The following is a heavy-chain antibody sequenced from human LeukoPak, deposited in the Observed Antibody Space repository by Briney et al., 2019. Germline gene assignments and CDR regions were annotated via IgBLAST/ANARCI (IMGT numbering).Heavy chain of an antibody. CDR1: EFTFSSYT. CDR3: AKEQWLGRTYYGMDV. D-gene: IGHD6-19*01. J-gene: IGHJ6*02. CDR2: ISGNGGTT. V-gene: IGHV3-23*01. Sequence: GGSLRLSCAASEFTFSSYTMSWVRQAPGKGLEWVSTISGNGGTTYYADSVKGRFTVSRDNSKNTLYLRMNSLRAEDTAVYYCAKEQWLGRTYYGMDVWGQGTTVTVSS.